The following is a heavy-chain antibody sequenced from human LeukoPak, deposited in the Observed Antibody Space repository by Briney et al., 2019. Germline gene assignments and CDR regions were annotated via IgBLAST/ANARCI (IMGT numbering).Heavy chain of an antibody. J-gene: IGHJ3*02. Sequence: SETLSLTCTVSGYCISSGYYWGWIRQPPGKGLKWIGSIYYSGSTYYNPSLKSRVTISVDTSKNQFSLKLSSVTAADTAVYYCAREGGYSGYGYAFDIWGQGTMVTVSS. CDR2: IYYSGST. CDR3: AREGGYSGYGYAFDI. CDR1: GYCISSGYY. D-gene: IGHD5-12*01. V-gene: IGHV4-38-2*02.